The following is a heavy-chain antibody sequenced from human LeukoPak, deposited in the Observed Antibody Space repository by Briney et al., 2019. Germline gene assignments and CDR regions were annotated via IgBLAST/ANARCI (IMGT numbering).Heavy chain of an antibody. CDR3: ARVDLDGYNSFDY. V-gene: IGHV4-39*07. J-gene: IGHJ4*02. Sequence: SETLSLTCTVSGGSISSGSYYWGWIRQPPGKGLEWIGSIYYSGSTYYNPSLKSRVTISVDTSKSQFSLRLSSVTAADTAVYYCARVDLDGYNSFDYWGQGTLVTVSS. CDR2: IYYSGST. D-gene: IGHD5-24*01. CDR1: GGSISSGSYY.